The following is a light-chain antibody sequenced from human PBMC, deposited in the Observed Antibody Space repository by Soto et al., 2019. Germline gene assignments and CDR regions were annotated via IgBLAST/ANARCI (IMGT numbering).Light chain of an antibody. Sequence: QSVLTQPPSASGTPGQRVSISCSGSRSNIGRNYVYWYQQLPGTAPKLLIQSKNERPSGVPDRFSGSKSGTSVSLAISGLRSEDEAAYYCAACDDTLNGHVFGGGTQPTVL. CDR3: AACDDTLNGHV. CDR2: SKN. CDR1: RSNIGRNY. J-gene: IGLJ3*02. V-gene: IGLV1-47*02.